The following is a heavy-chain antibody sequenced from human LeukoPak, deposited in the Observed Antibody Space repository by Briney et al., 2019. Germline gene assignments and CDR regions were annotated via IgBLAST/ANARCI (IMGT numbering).Heavy chain of an antibody. J-gene: IGHJ4*02. D-gene: IGHD1-26*01. CDR2: INPSGGST. CDR1: GYTFTSYY. CDR3: ARDRGRELPDY. Sequence: SVTVSCKASGYTFTSYYMHWVRQAPGQGLEWMGIINPSGGSTSYAQKFQGRVTMTRDTSTSTVYMELSRLRSEDTAVYYCARDRGRELPDYWGQGTLVTVSS. V-gene: IGHV1-46*01.